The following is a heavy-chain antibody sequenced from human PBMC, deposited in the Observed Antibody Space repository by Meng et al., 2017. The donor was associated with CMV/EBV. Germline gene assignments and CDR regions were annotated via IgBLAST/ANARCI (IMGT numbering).Heavy chain of an antibody. V-gene: IGHV4-34*01. Sequence: SETLSLTCAVYGGSFSGYYWSWIRQPPGKGLEWIGEINHSGSTNYNPSLKSRVTISVDTSKNQFSPKLSSVTAADTAVYYCARASYYDFWSGRAVRFDPWGQGTLVTVSS. CDR1: GGSFSGYY. J-gene: IGHJ5*02. D-gene: IGHD3-3*01. CDR2: INHSGST. CDR3: ARASYYDFWSGRAVRFDP.